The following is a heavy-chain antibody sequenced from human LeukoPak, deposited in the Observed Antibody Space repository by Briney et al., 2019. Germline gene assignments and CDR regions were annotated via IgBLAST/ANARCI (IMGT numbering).Heavy chain of an antibody. D-gene: IGHD6-19*01. CDR2: SSHSGST. V-gene: IGHV4-34*01. CDR1: GESFSGYY. J-gene: IGHJ6*02. CDR3: ARDLEAVAVHYYYYGMDV. Sequence: SETLSLTCAVYGESFSGYYWSWIRQPPGKGLEWIGESSHSGSTNYSPSLKSRVTISVDTSKNQFSLKLSSVTAADTAVYYCARDLEAVAVHYYYYGMDVWGQGTTVTVSS.